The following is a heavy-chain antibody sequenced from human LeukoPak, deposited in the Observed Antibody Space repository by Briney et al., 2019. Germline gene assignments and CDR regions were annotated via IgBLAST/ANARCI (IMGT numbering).Heavy chain of an antibody. D-gene: IGHD3-22*01. Sequence: SETLSLTCTVSGGSISSSSYYWGWIRQPPGKGLEWIGSIYYSGRTYYNPFLKSRVTISIDTSKNQFSLNLSSVTAADTAVYYCARRRYYDSTGYLDWGQGTLVTVSS. CDR2: IYYSGRT. CDR3: ARRRYYDSTGYLD. CDR1: GGSISSSSYY. V-gene: IGHV4-39*01. J-gene: IGHJ1*01.